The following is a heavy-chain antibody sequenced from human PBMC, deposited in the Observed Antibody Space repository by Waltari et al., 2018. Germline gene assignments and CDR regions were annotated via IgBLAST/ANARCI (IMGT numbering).Heavy chain of an antibody. J-gene: IGHJ3*02. CDR1: GGSISSYY. CDR2: IYYSGST. D-gene: IGHD3-3*01. CDR3: ATTREELRFLEWHYAFDI. Sequence: QVQLQESGPGLVKPSETLSLPCTVSGGSISSYYWSWIRQPPGKGLEWIGYIYYSGSTNYNPSLKSRVTISVDTSKNQFSLKLSSVTAADTAVYYCATTREELRFLEWHYAFDIWGQGTMVTVSS. V-gene: IGHV4-59*01.